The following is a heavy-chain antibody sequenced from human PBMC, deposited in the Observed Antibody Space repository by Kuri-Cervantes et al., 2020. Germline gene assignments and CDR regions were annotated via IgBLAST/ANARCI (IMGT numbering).Heavy chain of an antibody. CDR1: GFTLSSYA. J-gene: IGHJ5*02. CDR2: IGGSGHDT. Sequence: GGSLRLSCEVSGFTLSSYATVWVRQAPGKGLEWVSGIGGSGHDTYYADSVRGRFTISRDNSKNTLYLQMNSLRVEDTALYYCAKSYASVLMGRFDPWGQGTLVTVSS. CDR3: AKSYASVLMGRFDP. V-gene: IGHV3-23*01. D-gene: IGHD2-2*01.